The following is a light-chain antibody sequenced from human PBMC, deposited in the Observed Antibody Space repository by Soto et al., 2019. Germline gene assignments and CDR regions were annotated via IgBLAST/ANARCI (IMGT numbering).Light chain of an antibody. J-gene: IGKJ5*01. CDR1: QSVSSY. V-gene: IGKV3-11*01. CDR2: DAS. Sequence: EIVLTQSPATLSLSPGERATLSCRASQSVSSYLAWYQQKPSQAPRLLIYDASNRATGIPARFSGSGSGTGFTLTISSLEAEDFAVYYCQQRSNWPPITFGQGTRLEIK. CDR3: QQRSNWPPIT.